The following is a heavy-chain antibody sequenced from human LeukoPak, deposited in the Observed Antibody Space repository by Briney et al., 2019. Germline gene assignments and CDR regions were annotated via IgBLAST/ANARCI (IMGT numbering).Heavy chain of an antibody. Sequence: PSETLSLTCTVSGGSISSGSYYWSWIRQPAGKGLEWIGRIYTSGSTNYNPSLKSRVTISVDTSKNQFSLKLSSVTAADTAMYYCARADSSSWYRGYYFDYWGQGTLVTVSS. V-gene: IGHV4-61*02. CDR1: GGSISSGSYY. CDR3: ARADSSSWYRGYYFDY. CDR2: IYTSGST. J-gene: IGHJ4*02. D-gene: IGHD6-13*01.